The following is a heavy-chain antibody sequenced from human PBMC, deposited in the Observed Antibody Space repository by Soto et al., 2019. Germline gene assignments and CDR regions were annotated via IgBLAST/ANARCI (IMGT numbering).Heavy chain of an antibody. Sequence: QVQLVQSGAEVKKPGSSVKVSCKASGGTFSSYAISWVRQAPGQGLEWMGGIIPIFGTANYAQKFQGRVTITADESTSTAYMELSSLRSEDTAVYYCARDRPIRMAVALPHGHWYCDLWGRGTLVTVSS. CDR1: GGTFSSYA. V-gene: IGHV1-69*12. J-gene: IGHJ2*01. D-gene: IGHD6-19*01. CDR2: IIPIFGTA. CDR3: ARDRPIRMAVALPHGHWYCDL.